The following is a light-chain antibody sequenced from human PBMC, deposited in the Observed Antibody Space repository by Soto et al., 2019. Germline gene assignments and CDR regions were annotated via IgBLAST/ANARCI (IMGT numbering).Light chain of an antibody. CDR3: QQYGGSPLT. CDR1: ESVSSFY. J-gene: IGKJ4*01. Sequence: EIVLTQSPGNMSLSPGERATLSCRASESVSSFYLAWYQHKPGQAPRLLIYHASTRATGIPDRFSGYGSGTDFTLTISRLEPEDCALYYCQQYGGSPLTFGGGTKVDIK. CDR2: HAS. V-gene: IGKV3-20*01.